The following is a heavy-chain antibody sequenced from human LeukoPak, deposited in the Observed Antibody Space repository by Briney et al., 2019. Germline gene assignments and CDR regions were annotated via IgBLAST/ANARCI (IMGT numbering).Heavy chain of an antibody. V-gene: IGHV3-30*04. J-gene: IGHJ6*02. Sequence: GRSLRLSCAASGFTFSSYVMHWVRQAPGKGLEWVAVISYDGSNKYYADSVKGRLTISRDNSKNTLYLQMNSLRAEDTAVYYCARDLYFERHYYYGMDVWGQGTTVTVSS. CDR2: ISYDGSNK. CDR3: ARDLYFERHYYYGMDV. D-gene: IGHD3-9*01. CDR1: GFTFSSYV.